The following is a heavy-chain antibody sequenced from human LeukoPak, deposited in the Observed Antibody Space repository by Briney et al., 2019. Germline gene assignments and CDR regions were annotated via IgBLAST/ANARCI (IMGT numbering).Heavy chain of an antibody. Sequence: SETLSLTCTVSSGSLSSSSYFWGWIRQPPGKGLEWIGSVYYSGSTFYNPSLKSRVTISVDTSKNQFSLQLSSVTAADTAVYYCAREIAVAGPGGMDVWGQGTTVTVSS. CDR2: VYYSGST. CDR1: SGSLSSSSYF. CDR3: AREIAVAGPGGMDV. J-gene: IGHJ6*02. V-gene: IGHV4-39*01. D-gene: IGHD6-19*01.